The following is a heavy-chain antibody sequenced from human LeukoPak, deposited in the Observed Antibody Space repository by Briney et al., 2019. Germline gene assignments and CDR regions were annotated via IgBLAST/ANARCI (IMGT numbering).Heavy chain of an antibody. Sequence: PSXXLSLTCTVSGGSISSYYWSWIRQPAGKGLEWIGRIYTSGSTNYNPSLNIRVTMSVHTSKHQFSLKLSSVTAADTAVYYCAREAVAGYNWFDPWGQGTLVTVSS. CDR1: GGSISSYY. D-gene: IGHD6-19*01. CDR3: AREAVAGYNWFDP. CDR2: IYTSGST. V-gene: IGHV4-4*07. J-gene: IGHJ5*02.